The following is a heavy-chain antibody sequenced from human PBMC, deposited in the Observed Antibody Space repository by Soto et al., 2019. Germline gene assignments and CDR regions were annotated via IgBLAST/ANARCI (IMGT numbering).Heavy chain of an antibody. J-gene: IGHJ6*02. CDR2: INPNSGGT. Sequence: EASVKVSCKASGYTFTGYYMHWVRQAPGQGLEWMGWINPNSGGTNYAQKFQGRVTMTRDTSISTAYMELSRLRSDDTAVYYCARDKGIFGLGYYGMDVWGQGTTVTVSS. CDR3: ARDKGIFGLGYYGMDV. D-gene: IGHD3-3*01. V-gene: IGHV1-2*02. CDR1: GYTFTGYY.